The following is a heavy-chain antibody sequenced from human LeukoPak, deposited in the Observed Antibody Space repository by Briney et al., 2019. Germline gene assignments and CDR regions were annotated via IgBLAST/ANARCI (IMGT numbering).Heavy chain of an antibody. Sequence: PGGSLRLSCAASGFTFKSYGMSWVRQAPGKGLEWVSVISGSGDNTNYADPVKGRFTTSRDNSKNTLYVQMNSLRAEDTAVYYCAKNMGYGGNSAFDIWGQGTMVTVSS. CDR3: AKNMGYGGNSAFDI. D-gene: IGHD4-23*01. V-gene: IGHV3-23*01. CDR2: ISGSGDNT. CDR1: GFTFKSYG. J-gene: IGHJ3*02.